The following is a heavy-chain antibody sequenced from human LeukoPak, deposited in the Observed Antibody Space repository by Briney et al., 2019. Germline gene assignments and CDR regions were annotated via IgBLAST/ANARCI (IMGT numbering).Heavy chain of an antibody. V-gene: IGHV1-2*02. J-gene: IGHJ4*02. CDR3: ARSEDIVVVPAANFDY. Sequence: ASVKVSCKASGYTFTSYYMHWVRQAPGQGLEWMGWINPNSGGTNYAQKFQGRVTMTRDTSISTAYMELSRLRSDDTAMYYCARSEDIVVVPAANFDYWGQGTLVTVSS. CDR2: INPNSGGT. CDR1: GYTFTSYY. D-gene: IGHD2-2*01.